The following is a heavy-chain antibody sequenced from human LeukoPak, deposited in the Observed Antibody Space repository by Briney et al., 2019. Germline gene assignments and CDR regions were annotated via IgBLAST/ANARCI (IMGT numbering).Heavy chain of an antibody. CDR3: ARGSSGYKLKLYMDV. D-gene: IGHD3-22*01. J-gene: IGHJ6*03. Sequence: GGSLRLSCAASGFTFSNYDIHWVRQVAGKGLEWVSLVSIAGDTYYPGSVKGRFTVSRENAKNSSFLQTNDLRAGDTAVYYCARGSSGYKLKLYMDVWGKGTTVTISS. V-gene: IGHV3-13*01. CDR1: GFTFSNYD. CDR2: VSIAGDT.